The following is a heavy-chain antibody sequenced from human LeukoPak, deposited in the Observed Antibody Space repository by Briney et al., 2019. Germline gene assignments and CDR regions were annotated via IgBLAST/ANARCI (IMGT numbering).Heavy chain of an antibody. J-gene: IGHJ4*02. CDR1: GYTFTSYY. CDR2: INPSGGST. D-gene: IGHD2-15*01. V-gene: IGHV1-46*01. CDR3: ASSRCSGGSCYTLDY. Sequence: ASGKVSCKASGYTFTSYYMHWVRQAPGQVLEWMGIINPSGGSTSYAQKFQGRVTMTRDMSTSTVYMELSSLRSEDTAVYYCASSRCSGGSCYTLDYWGQGTLVTVSS.